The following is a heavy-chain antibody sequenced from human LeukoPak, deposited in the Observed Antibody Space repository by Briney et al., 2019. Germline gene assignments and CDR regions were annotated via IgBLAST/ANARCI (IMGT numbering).Heavy chain of an antibody. D-gene: IGHD1-26*01. CDR1: GFTSSSYS. CDR2: ISSSSSYI. Sequence: GGSLRLSCAASGFTSSSYSMNWVRQAPGKGLEWVSSISSSSSYIYYADSVKGRFTISRDNAKNSLYLQMNSLRAEDTAVYYCARDRGIVGAMSYCDYWGQGTLVTVSS. J-gene: IGHJ4*02. V-gene: IGHV3-21*01. CDR3: ARDRGIVGAMSYCDY.